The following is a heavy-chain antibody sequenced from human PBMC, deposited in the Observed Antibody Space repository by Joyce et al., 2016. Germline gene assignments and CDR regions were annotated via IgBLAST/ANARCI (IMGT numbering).Heavy chain of an antibody. Sequence: EAQVVESGGGLVQPGGSLRLSCATSGFIFSTYSMNWVRQGPGKGVEGVSYSSSSSDTTYYADSVKGRFTSSRDNAKNSLYLQMNSLRAEDTAVYYCARDALRKVQGLPYFMDVWGKGTTVSVSS. D-gene: IGHD3-10*01. CDR3: ARDALRKVQGLPYFMDV. CDR2: SSSSSDTT. CDR1: GFIFSTYS. J-gene: IGHJ6*03. V-gene: IGHV3-48*01.